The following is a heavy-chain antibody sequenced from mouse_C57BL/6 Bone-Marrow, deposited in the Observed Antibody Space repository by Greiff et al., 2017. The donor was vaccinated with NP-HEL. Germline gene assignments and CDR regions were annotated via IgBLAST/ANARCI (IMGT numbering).Heavy chain of an antibody. J-gene: IGHJ2*01. V-gene: IGHV1-64*01. D-gene: IGHD4-1*01. CDR2: IHPNSGST. CDR3: ARELGLDYFDY. Sequence: QVQLQQPGAELVKPGASVKLSCKASGYTFTSYWMHWVKQRPGQGLEWIGMIHPNSGSTNYNEKFKSKATLTVDKSSSTAYMQLSSLTSEDSAVYYCARELGLDYFDYWGQGTTLTVSS. CDR1: GYTFTSYW.